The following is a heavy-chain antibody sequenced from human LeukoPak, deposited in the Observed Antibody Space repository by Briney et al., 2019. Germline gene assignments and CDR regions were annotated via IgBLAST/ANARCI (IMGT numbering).Heavy chain of an antibody. CDR1: GYTFSSYS. D-gene: IGHD2-8*01. V-gene: IGHV3-23*01. CDR2: ISDTGATT. CDR3: AKDTSIGRYCTNGVCSPFDY. J-gene: IGHJ4*02. Sequence: GGSLRLSCVASGYTFSSYSINWVRQAPGKGLDWVSAISDTGATTYDADSVKGRFTISRDNSRSPLYLQLNSLRAEDTAVYYCAKDTSIGRYCTNGVCSPFDYWGQGTLVTVSS.